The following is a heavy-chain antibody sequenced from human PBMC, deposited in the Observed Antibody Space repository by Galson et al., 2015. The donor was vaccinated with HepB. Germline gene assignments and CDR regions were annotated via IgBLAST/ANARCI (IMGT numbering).Heavy chain of an antibody. J-gene: IGHJ4*02. CDR3: ARDRDGDYADGYFDY. D-gene: IGHD4-17*01. CDR2: IIPIFGTA. CDR1: GGTFSSYA. Sequence: SVKVSCKASGGTFSSYAISWVRQAPGQGLEWMGGIIPIFGTANYAQKFQGRVTITADESTSTAYMELSSLRSEDTAVYYCARDRDGDYADGYFDYWGQETLVTVSS. V-gene: IGHV1-69*13.